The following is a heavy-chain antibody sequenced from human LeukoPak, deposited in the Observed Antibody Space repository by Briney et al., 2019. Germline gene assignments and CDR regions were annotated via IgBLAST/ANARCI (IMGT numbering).Heavy chain of an antibody. CDR3: ARVPYEFDSTTFLEY. J-gene: IGHJ4*02. CDR2: IWYDGSNI. CDR1: GFIYSHFG. V-gene: IGHV3-33*01. Sequence: GTSLRLSCEASGFIYSHFGLHWVRQSSDRGLEWPASIWYDGSNIDYADSVRGRFTVSRDNSKRTLYLQINSLTAEDTAIYYCARVPYEFDSTTFLEYWGQGTLVAVSS. D-gene: IGHD2/OR15-2a*01.